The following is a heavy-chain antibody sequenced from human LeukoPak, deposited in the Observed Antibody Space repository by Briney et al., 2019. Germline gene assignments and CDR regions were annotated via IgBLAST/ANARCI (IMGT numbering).Heavy chain of an antibody. CDR2: IYTSGST. J-gene: IGHJ1*01. D-gene: IGHD5-18*01. Sequence: PSETLSLTCTVSGGSISSYYWSWIRQPAGKGLEWIGRIYTSGSTNYNPSLRSRVTMSVDTSKNQFSLKLSSVTAADTAVYYCARERRGGGYSYDPTEYFQHWGQGTLVTVSS. CDR1: GGSISSYY. CDR3: ARERRGGGYSYDPTEYFQH. V-gene: IGHV4-4*07.